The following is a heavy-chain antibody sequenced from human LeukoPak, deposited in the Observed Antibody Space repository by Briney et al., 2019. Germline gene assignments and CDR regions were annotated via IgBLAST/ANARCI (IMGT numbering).Heavy chain of an antibody. J-gene: IGHJ5*02. CDR3: ARFDSSTVSTHRGWFDP. CDR2: IYYSGTT. Sequence: SETLSLTCTVSGGSISSGGSYWSWIRQHPGKGLEWIGYIYYSGTTYYNPSLKSRVTISVDTSKNQFSLKLSSVTAADTAVFYCARFDSSTVSTHRGWFDPWGQGTLVTVSS. D-gene: IGHD2-2*01. CDR1: GGSISSGGSY. V-gene: IGHV4-31*03.